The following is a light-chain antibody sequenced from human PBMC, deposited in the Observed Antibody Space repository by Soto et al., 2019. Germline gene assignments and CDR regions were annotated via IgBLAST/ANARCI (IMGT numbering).Light chain of an antibody. Sequence: QSVLTQSPSASGTPGQRVSISCSGSTSNIGTNTVSWYQHVPGTAPKLLIYSNDHRPSAVPGRFSGSKSGTSASLAISGLLSEDEADYYCATWDDSLTVVFGGGTKLTVL. CDR1: TSNIGTNT. J-gene: IGLJ2*01. CDR3: ATWDDSLTVV. CDR2: SND. V-gene: IGLV1-44*01.